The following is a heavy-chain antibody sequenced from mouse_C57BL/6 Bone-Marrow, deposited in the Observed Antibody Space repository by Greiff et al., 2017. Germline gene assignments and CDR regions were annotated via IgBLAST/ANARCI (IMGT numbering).Heavy chain of an antibody. Sequence: QVQLQQPGAELVKPGASVKLSCTASGYTFTSYWMHWVKQRPGQGLEWIGMIHPNSGSTNYNEKFKSKATLTVDKSSSTAYMQLSSLTSEDSAVYYCARGGWLPFAYWGQGTLVTVSA. CDR3: ARGGWLPFAY. J-gene: IGHJ3*01. D-gene: IGHD2-3*01. CDR1: GYTFTSYW. V-gene: IGHV1-64*01. CDR2: IHPNSGST.